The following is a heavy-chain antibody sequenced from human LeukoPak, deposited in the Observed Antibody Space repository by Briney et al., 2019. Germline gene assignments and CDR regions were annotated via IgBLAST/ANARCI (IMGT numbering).Heavy chain of an antibody. Sequence: GASVKVSCKASGYTFNTYGISWVRQAPGQRPEWMGWINTDNGNTKYAQKFQGRVTMTTDTSTSTAYMELSSLRSDDTAVYYCARAGDSFYNWFDSWGQGTLVTVSS. V-gene: IGHV1-18*01. CDR3: ARAGDSFYNWFDS. J-gene: IGHJ5*01. CDR1: GYTFNTYG. CDR2: INTDNGNT. D-gene: IGHD2-21*02.